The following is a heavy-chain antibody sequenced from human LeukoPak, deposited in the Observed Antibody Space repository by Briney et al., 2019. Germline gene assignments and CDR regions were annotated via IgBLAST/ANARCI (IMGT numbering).Heavy chain of an antibody. CDR2: IDISGSAT. J-gene: IGHJ4*02. V-gene: IGHV3-23*05. D-gene: IGHD3-16*01. CDR1: GFPFSSHA. CDR3: ANEIRPNDY. Sequence: GGSLRLSCVASGFPFSSHAMCWVRQAPGKGLEWVSSIDISGSATWYADSVRGRFTISRDNSKNTLYLQMTSLRVEDTALYYCANEIRPNDYWGQGTLVSVSS.